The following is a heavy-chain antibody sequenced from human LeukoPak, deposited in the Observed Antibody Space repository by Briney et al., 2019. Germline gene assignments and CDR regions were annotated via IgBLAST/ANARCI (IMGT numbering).Heavy chain of an antibody. CDR3: AGHERLRHYYYYYGMDV. Sequence: SETLSLTCAVYGVSFSGYYWSWIRQPPGKGLEWIGEINHSGSTNYNPSLKSRVTISVDTSKNQFSLKLSSVTAADTAVYYCAGHERLRHYYYYYGMDVWGQGTTVTVSS. V-gene: IGHV4-34*01. CDR1: GVSFSGYY. CDR2: INHSGST. J-gene: IGHJ6*02. D-gene: IGHD2-21*01.